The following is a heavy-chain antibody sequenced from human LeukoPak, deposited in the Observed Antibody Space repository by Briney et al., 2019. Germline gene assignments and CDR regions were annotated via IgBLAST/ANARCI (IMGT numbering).Heavy chain of an antibody. CDR3: ASGIGSDFQH. D-gene: IGHD2-15*01. CDR1: GDSVSSNSAA. Sequence: SQTLSLTCAISGDSVSSNSAAWNWIRQSPSRGLEWLGRTYYRSKWYSDYSVSVKSRITINPDTSKNQFSLQLNSVTPDDTAVYYCASGIGSDFQHWGQGTLVTVSS. J-gene: IGHJ1*01. V-gene: IGHV6-1*01. CDR2: TYYRSKWYS.